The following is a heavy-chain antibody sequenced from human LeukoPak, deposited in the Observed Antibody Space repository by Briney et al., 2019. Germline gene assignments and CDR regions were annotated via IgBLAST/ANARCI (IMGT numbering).Heavy chain of an antibody. CDR2: ISNDGNNK. J-gene: IGHJ4*02. D-gene: IGHD3-10*01. V-gene: IGHV3-30*03. Sequence: GGPLRLSCAPSGFTFSGCPFHWARRAPGKGRGGVAIISNDGNNKYYADSVKGRFTISRDNSKNTLYLQMNSLRAEDTAVYYCARGGSGRALVNFWGQGTLVTVSS. CDR1: GFTFSGCP. CDR3: ARGGSGRALVNF.